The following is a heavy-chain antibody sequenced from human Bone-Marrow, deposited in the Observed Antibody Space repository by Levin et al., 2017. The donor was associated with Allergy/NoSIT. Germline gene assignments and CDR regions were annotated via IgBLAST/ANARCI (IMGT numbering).Heavy chain of an antibody. CDR3: GNIGGCAGGRCPPFQH. CDR1: GFTFSDHY. J-gene: IGHJ1*01. V-gene: IGHV3-72*01. Sequence: SCAASGFTFSDHYMDWVRQAPGKGLEWVGRIRKKVNSYSTEYAASVKDRFTISRDDSENSLYLQMNSLKTEDTAMYYCGNIGGCAGGRCPPFQHWGQGTLVTVSS. CDR2: IRKKVNSYST. D-gene: IGHD2-15*01.